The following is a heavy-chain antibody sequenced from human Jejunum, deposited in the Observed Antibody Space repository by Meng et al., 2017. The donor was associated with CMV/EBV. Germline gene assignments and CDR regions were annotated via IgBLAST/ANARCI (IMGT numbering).Heavy chain of an antibody. CDR2: IKQDGGEV. Sequence: AASGFTFGSDWMSWVRQAAGKGLEWVANIKQDGGEVYYVAAVRGRFTMSRDNGKKSLYLQLNSLRAEDTAVYYCARCRDDSSIVDYWGQGTLVTVSS. V-gene: IGHV3-7*01. CDR1: GFTFGSDW. CDR3: ARCRDDSSIVDY. D-gene: IGHD5-24*01. J-gene: IGHJ4*02.